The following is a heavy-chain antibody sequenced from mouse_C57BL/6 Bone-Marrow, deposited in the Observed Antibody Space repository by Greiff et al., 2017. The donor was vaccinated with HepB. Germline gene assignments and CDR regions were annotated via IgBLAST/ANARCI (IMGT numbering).Heavy chain of an antibody. CDR1: GYTFTDYE. CDR3: TRRWLPSWFAY. J-gene: IGHJ3*01. Sequence: VQLQQSGAELVRPGASVTLSCKASGYTFTDYELHWVKQTPVHGLEWIGAIDPETGGTAYNQKFKGKAILTADKSSSTAYMELRSLTSEDSAVYYCTRRWLPSWFAYWGQGTLVTVSA. V-gene: IGHV1-15*01. CDR2: IDPETGGT. D-gene: IGHD2-3*01.